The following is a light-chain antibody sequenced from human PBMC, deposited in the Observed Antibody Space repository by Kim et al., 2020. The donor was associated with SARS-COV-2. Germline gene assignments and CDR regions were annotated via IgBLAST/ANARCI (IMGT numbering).Light chain of an antibody. Sequence: QSVLTQPPSVSGAPGQRVTISCTGSSSNIGANYGVHWYQQLPGTAPKLLIYANSNRPSGVPDRFSVSKSGTSASLAITGLQAEDEADYYCQPYDSSLSGYVFGTGTKVTVL. V-gene: IGLV1-40*01. CDR2: ANS. CDR3: QPYDSSLSGYV. CDR1: SSNIGANYG. J-gene: IGLJ1*01.